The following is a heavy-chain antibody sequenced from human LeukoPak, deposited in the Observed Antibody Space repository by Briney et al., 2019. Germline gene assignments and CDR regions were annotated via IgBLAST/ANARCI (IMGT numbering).Heavy chain of an antibody. J-gene: IGHJ4*02. Sequence: GGSLRLSCAASGFTFSSYGMSWVRQAPGKGLEWVSAISGSGGSTYYADSVKGRFTISRDNSKNTLYLQMNSLRAEDTAVYYCAKDLSWAMATIGGAFDYWGQGTLVTVSS. V-gene: IGHV3-23*01. CDR2: ISGSGGST. D-gene: IGHD5-24*01. CDR3: AKDLSWAMATIGGAFDY. CDR1: GFTFSSYG.